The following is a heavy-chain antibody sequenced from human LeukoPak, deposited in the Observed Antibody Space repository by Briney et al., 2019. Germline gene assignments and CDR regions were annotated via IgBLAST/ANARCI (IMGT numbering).Heavy chain of an antibody. CDR3: ARGIESYGDYGY. CDR2: MYNSGST. V-gene: IGHV4-59*01. CDR1: GGSISGSY. Sequence: SETLSLTCTVSGGSISGSYWSWIRQPPGKGLEWIAYMYNSGSTNYNPSLKSRVTISIDTSKNQFSLKLSSLTAADTAIYYCARGIESYGDYGYWGQGILVTVSA. D-gene: IGHD4-17*01. J-gene: IGHJ4*02.